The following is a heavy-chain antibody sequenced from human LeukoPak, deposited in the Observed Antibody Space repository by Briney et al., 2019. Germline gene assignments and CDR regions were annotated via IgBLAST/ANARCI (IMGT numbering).Heavy chain of an antibody. CDR2: ISYDGSNK. J-gene: IGHJ4*02. D-gene: IGHD3-22*01. Sequence: GGSLRLSCAASGFTFGSYAMHWVRQAPGKGLEWVAVISYDGSNKYYADSVKGRFTISRDNSKNTLYLQMNSLRAEDTAVYYCAREYYYDSSANGFDYWGQGTLVTVSS. CDR1: GFTFGSYA. V-gene: IGHV3-30-3*01. CDR3: AREYYYDSSANGFDY.